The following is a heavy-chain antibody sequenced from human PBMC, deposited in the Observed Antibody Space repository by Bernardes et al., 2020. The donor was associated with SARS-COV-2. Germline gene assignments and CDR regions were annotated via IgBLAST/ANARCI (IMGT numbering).Heavy chain of an antibody. V-gene: IGHV4-39*01. CDR1: GGSISRSTHY. CDR2: VYYSGYT. Sequence: SETLSLTCTVSGGSISRSTHYWGWVRLPPGKGLEWIGSVYYSGYTYYSPSLKSRVTMSVDTSKNHFSLRLSSVTAADTAVYYCSRQHGSSSGNWFDPWGQGTLVTVSS. CDR3: SRQHGSSSGNWFDP. D-gene: IGHD6-6*01. J-gene: IGHJ5*02.